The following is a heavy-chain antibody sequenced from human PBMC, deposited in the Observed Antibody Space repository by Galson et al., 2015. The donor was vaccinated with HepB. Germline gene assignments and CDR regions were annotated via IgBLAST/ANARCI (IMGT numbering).Heavy chain of an antibody. CDR1: GYSFSIYA. V-gene: IGHV1-3*01. Sequence: SVKVSCKASGYSFSIYAMHWVRQAPGQGLEWMGGINGGNGNTKCSQKFQGRVTMTRDTSASTAYMELSSLRAEDTAVYYCARQKLLWFGELFPGLYGLDVWGQGTTVTISS. CDR2: INGGNGNT. CDR3: ARQKLLWFGELFPGLYGLDV. D-gene: IGHD3-10*01. J-gene: IGHJ6*02.